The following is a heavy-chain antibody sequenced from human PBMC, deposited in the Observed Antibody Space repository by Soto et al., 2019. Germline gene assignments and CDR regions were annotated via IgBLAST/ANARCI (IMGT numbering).Heavy chain of an antibody. Sequence: QVQLVQSGAEVKKPGASVKVSCKASGYTFTSYGISWVRQAPGQGLEWMGWINPYNGNTTYAQQLQGRLTMTTATSTRTAYRELWSLRSDDTAGYYCARDPVGGEWFDPWGQGTLVTVSS. CDR2: INPYNGNT. CDR1: GYTFTSYG. D-gene: IGHD1-26*01. J-gene: IGHJ5*02. CDR3: ARDPVGGEWFDP. V-gene: IGHV1-18*01.